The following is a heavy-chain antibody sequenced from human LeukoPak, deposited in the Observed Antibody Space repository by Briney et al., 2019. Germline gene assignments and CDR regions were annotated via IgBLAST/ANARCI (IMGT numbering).Heavy chain of an antibody. D-gene: IGHD3-10*01. CDR2: ISSSSSYI. CDR1: GFTFSSYS. V-gene: IGHV3-21*01. CDR3: ASFYGSGSYSAYFDY. Sequence: PGGSLRLSCAASGFTFSSYSMNWVRQAPGKGLEWVSSISSSSSYIYYADSVKGRFTISRDNAKNSLYLQMNSLRAEDTAVYYCASFYGSGSYSAYFDYWGQGTLVTVSS. J-gene: IGHJ4*02.